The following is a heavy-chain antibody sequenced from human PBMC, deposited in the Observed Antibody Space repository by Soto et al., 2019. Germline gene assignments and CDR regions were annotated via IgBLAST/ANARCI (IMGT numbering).Heavy chain of an antibody. CDR1: GGSISSYY. Sequence: SETLSLTCTVSGGSISSYYWSWIRQPPGKGLEWIGYIYYSGSTNYNPSLKSRVTISVDTSKNQFSLKLSSVTAADTAVYYCARGGFGIAARPGEPDYVWGSYRFIFGYYGMDVWGQGTTVTVSS. D-gene: IGHD3-16*02. V-gene: IGHV4-59*01. CDR2: IYYSGST. CDR3: ARGGFGIAARPGEPDYVWGSYRFIFGYYGMDV. J-gene: IGHJ6*02.